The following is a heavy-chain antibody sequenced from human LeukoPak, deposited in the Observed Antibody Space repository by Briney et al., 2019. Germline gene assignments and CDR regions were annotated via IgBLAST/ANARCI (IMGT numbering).Heavy chain of an antibody. CDR2: IYHSGST. CDR3: ARVPGSYYYGSGLYYFDY. CDR1: GGSISSGGYY. Sequence: SETLSLTCTVSGGSISSGGYYWGWIRQPPGKGLEWIGSIYHSGSTYYNPSLKSRVTISVDTSKNQFSLKLSSVTAADTAVYYCARVPGSYYYGSGLYYFDYWGQGTLVTVSS. J-gene: IGHJ4*02. D-gene: IGHD3-10*01. V-gene: IGHV4-39*07.